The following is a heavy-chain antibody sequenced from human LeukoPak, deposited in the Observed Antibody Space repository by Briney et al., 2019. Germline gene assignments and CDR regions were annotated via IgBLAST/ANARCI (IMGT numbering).Heavy chain of an antibody. V-gene: IGHV1-8*01. D-gene: IGHD3-9*01. CDR2: MNPNSGNT. Sequence: ASVKVSCKASGYTFTSCDINWVRQATGQGLEWMGWMNPNSGNTGYAQKFQGRVTMTRNTSISTAYMELSSLRSEDTAMYYCARGYYDILTGYYIASDDNWFDPWGQGTLVTVSS. CDR1: GYTFTSCD. J-gene: IGHJ5*02. CDR3: ARGYYDILTGYYIASDDNWFDP.